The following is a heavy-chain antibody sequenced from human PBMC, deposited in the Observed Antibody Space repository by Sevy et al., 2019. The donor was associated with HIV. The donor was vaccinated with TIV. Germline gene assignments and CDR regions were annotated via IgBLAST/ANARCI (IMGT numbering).Heavy chain of an antibody. V-gene: IGHV3-48*03. J-gene: IGHJ6*02. CDR2: RSSSGSTI. CDR1: GFTFSSYE. CDR3: ARDLVVNPDYYYYYGMDV. Sequence: GGSLRLTCAASGFTFSSYEMNWVHRAPGKGLEWVSYRSSSGSTIDYADSVKGRFTISRDNAKNSLYLQMNSLRAEDTAVYYCARDLVVNPDYYYYYGMDVWGQGTTVTVSS.